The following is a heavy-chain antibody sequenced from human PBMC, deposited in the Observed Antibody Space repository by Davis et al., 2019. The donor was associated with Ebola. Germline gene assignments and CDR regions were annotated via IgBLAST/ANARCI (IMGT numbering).Heavy chain of an antibody. CDR2: FDPEDAEA. J-gene: IGHJ4*02. D-gene: IGHD3-10*01. V-gene: IGHV1-24*01. Sequence: ASVKVSCKVSGYSLSELSIHWVRQAPGKGLEWMGYFDPEDAEALYAQNFQDRVTMTEDTSTNTAYMELSSLRSEDTAVYYCTVGGIGGMGDYWGQGTLVTVSS. CDR3: TVGGIGGMGDY. CDR1: GYSLSELS.